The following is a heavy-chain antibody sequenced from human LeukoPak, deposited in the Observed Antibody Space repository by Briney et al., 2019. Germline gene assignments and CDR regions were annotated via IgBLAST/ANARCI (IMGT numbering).Heavy chain of an antibody. CDR1: GGTFSSYA. V-gene: IGHV1-69*05. CDR3: VLGVAAAGTLRGLYFDY. Sequence: ASVKVSCKASGGTFSSYAISWVRQAPGQGLEWMGGIIPIFGTANYAQKFQGRVTITTDESTSTAYMELSSLRSGDTAVYYCVLGVAAAGTLRGLYFDYWGQGTLVTVSS. CDR2: IIPIFGTA. D-gene: IGHD6-13*01. J-gene: IGHJ4*02.